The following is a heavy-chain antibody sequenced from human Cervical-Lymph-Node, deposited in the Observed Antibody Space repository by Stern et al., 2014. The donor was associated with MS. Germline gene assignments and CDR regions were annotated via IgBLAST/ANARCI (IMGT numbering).Heavy chain of an antibody. CDR1: VYTFTNYY. J-gene: IGHJ4*02. CDR2: INPRDGSA. Sequence: QVQLVQSGAEVKKPGASVKVSCKASVYTFTNYYLHWVRQAPGQGLEWMGIINPRDGSASYAQKFQGRVTMTRDTSTSTVYMEMSSLRSEDTAVYFCAGGHTFDYWGQGTLVTVSS. CDR3: AGGHTFDY. V-gene: IGHV1-46*01.